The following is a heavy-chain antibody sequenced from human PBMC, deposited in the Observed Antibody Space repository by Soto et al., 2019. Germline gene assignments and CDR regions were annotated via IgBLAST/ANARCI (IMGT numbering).Heavy chain of an antibody. Sequence: GGSLRLSCAATGCSFRSYWMTWVRQSPGKGLEWVANIKHDGSETFYVDSVEGRVTISRDNAKNSLYLQMDSLRAEDTGVYYCAREQIGDCYDNRGYYYIDYWGQGPLVTVS. CDR3: AREQIGDCYDNRGYYYIDY. CDR2: IKHDGSET. J-gene: IGHJ4*02. D-gene: IGHD3-22*01. V-gene: IGHV3-7*03. CDR1: GCSFRSYW.